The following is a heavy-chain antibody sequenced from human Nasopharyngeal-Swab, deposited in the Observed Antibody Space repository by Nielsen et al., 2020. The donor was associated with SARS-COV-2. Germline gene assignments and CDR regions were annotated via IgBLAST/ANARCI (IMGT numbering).Heavy chain of an antibody. CDR2: IWYDGSNK. CDR3: ARESSWPKGGFDY. D-gene: IGHD2-15*01. Sequence: WIRQPTGKGLEWVAVIWYDGSNKYYADSVKGRFTISRDNSKNTLYLQMNSLRAEDTAVYYCARESSWPKGGFDYWGQGTLVTVSS. V-gene: IGHV3-33*01. J-gene: IGHJ4*02.